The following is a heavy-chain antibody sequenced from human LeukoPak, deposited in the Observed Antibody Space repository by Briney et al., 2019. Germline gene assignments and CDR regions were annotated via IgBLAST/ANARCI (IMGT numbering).Heavy chain of an antibody. D-gene: IGHD3-3*01. V-gene: IGHV3-21*01. Sequence: PGGSLRLSCAASGFTFSSYSMNWVRQAPGKGLEWVSSISSSSSYIYYADSVKGRFTISRDNAKNSLYLQMNSLRAEDTAVYYCERVGEYDLGSGYDYGGQGTGVSVS. J-gene: IGHJ4*02. CDR3: ERVGEYDLGSGYDY. CDR2: ISSSSSYI. CDR1: GFTFSSYS.